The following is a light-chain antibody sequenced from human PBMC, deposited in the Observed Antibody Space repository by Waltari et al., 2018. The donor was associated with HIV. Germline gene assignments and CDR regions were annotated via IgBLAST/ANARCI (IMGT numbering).Light chain of an antibody. CDR3: QSYDTSLGGWV. CDR2: RNV. CDR1: RTNIGAGYD. V-gene: IGLV1-40*01. Sequence: QSVLTQPPSVSGAPGQRVPISCTGSRTNIGAGYDVPWYQQLPGTAPKLLIFRNVNRPSGVPDRFSGSKSGTSASLAITGLQAEDEADFYCQSYDTSLGGWVFGGGTKLTVL. J-gene: IGLJ3*02.